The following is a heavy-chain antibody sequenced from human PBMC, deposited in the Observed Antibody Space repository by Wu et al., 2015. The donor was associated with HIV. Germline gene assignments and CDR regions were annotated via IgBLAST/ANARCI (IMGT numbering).Heavy chain of an antibody. V-gene: IGHV1-46*02. CDR2: VVPTGGST. D-gene: IGHD6-13*01. CDR1: GYAFNSYY. J-gene: IGHJ4*02. Sequence: QVQLVQSGAEVKKSGASVNISCKASGYAFNSYYMHWVRQAPGQGLEWMGVVVPTGGSTTYAEKFQGRVVMTRDTSVNTVYMELSRLRSEDTAVYFCARGSRIAAFFDYWGQGTLVTVSS. CDR3: ARGSRIAAFFDY.